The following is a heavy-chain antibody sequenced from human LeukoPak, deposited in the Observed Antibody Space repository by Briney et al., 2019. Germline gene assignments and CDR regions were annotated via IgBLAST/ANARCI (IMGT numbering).Heavy chain of an antibody. CDR3: AMQSSGWYIDAFDI. V-gene: IGHV4-61*05. CDR1: GGSISSSSYY. J-gene: IGHJ3*02. Sequence: SETLSLTCTVSGGSISSSSYYWGWIRQAPGKGLEWIGYIYYSGSTNYNPSLKSRVTISVGTSKHQFSLKLSSVSAADTAVYYCAMQSSGWYIDAFDIWGQGTMVTVSS. CDR2: IYYSGST. D-gene: IGHD6-19*01.